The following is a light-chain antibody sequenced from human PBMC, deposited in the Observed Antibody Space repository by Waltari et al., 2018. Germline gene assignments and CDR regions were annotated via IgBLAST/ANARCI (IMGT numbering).Light chain of an antibody. CDR2: AAS. CDR1: PGVTTY. Sequence: IQLTQSPSSLSASVGDRVTITGRARPGVTTYLAWYQQKPGKAPNLLISAASTLQSGVPTRFSGSGSGTDFTLTISSLQPEDFATYYCQHLHGYPITFGGGTKVEIK. CDR3: QHLHGYPIT. V-gene: IGKV1-9*01. J-gene: IGKJ4*01.